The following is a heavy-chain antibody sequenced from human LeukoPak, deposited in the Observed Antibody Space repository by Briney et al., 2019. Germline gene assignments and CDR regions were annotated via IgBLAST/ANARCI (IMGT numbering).Heavy chain of an antibody. J-gene: IGHJ4*02. CDR1: GGSISSSNYY. V-gene: IGHV4-39*07. Sequence: PSETLSLTCTVSGGSISSSNYYWGWIRQPPGKGLEWIGSIYYSGSTYYNPSLKSRVTISVDSSKNQFSLKLSFVTAADTAVYYCAKISRAYDYACSCFDFWGQGTLVTVSS. CDR3: AKISRAYDYACSCFDF. CDR2: IYYSGST. D-gene: IGHD2-2*01.